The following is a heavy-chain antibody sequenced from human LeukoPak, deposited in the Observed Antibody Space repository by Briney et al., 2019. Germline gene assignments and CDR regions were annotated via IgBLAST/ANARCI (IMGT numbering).Heavy chain of an antibody. D-gene: IGHD1-26*01. CDR1: GFTFSNYW. V-gene: IGHV3-74*01. J-gene: IGHJ4*02. Sequence: GRSLRLSCAVSGFTFSNYWMHWVRQAPGKGPVWVSRISNDGSSTDYADSVKGRFTISRDSAQNTLYLEMNSLRVDDTAVYYCTKRVKYGGTWDHFADWGQGTLVTVSS. CDR3: TKRVKYGGTWDHFAD. CDR2: ISNDGSST.